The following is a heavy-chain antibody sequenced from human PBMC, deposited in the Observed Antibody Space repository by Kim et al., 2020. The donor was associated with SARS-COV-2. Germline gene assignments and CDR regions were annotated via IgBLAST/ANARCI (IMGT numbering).Heavy chain of an antibody. Sequence: GGSLRLSCAASGFTVSTNYMSWVRQAPGKGLEWVAVIYSDGSTYYADSVKGRFTISRDNSKNTLYLQMNSLRAEDTAVYYCSRGLFLKYYFDYLCQVTLV. CDR2: IYSDGST. V-gene: IGHV3-53*01. J-gene: IGHJ4*02. CDR3: SRGLFLKYYFDY. D-gene: IGHD2-21*01. CDR1: GFTVSTNY.